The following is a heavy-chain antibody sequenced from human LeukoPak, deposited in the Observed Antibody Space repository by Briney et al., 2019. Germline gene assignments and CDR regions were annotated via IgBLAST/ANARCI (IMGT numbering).Heavy chain of an antibody. CDR2: ISSSSDTI. V-gene: IGHV3-48*01. D-gene: IGHD6-6*01. CDR3: AGDRGVAACPFYFDY. CDR1: GLTFSTYS. J-gene: IGHJ4*02. Sequence: GGSLRLSCAASGLTFSTYSMNWVRQAPWKGLEWVSYISSSSDTIHYAESVKGRFTISRDNAKNSLYLQMNSLRAEDTAVYYCAGDRGVAACPFYFDYWGQGTLVTVSS.